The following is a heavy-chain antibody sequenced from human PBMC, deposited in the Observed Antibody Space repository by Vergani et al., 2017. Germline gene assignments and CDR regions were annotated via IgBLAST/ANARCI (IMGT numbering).Heavy chain of an antibody. D-gene: IGHD2-2*02. Sequence: EVQLVESGGGLVQPGGSLRLSCVASGFTFSAYWMSWVRQAPGKGLEWVANIKQDGSEKYYVDSVKGRFTISRDNAKNSLYLQMNSLRAEDTAVYYCAGDSRVCSSTRCYRDYYMDVWGKGTTVTVSS. V-gene: IGHV3-7*03. CDR2: IKQDGSEK. J-gene: IGHJ6*03. CDR1: GFTFSAYW. CDR3: AGDSRVCSSTRCYRDYYMDV.